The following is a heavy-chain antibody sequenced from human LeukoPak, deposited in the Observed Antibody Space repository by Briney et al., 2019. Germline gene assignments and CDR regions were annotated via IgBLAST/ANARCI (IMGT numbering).Heavy chain of an antibody. CDR3: AKGGNPPFYVTQTSWGVRAPFDY. CDR1: GFTFSDYY. V-gene: IGHV3-11*01. Sequence: GGSLRLSCAASGFTFSDYYMSWIRQAPGKGLEWVSYISSSGSTIYYADSVKGRFTISRDNSKNTLYLQMNSLRAEDTAVYYCAKGGNPPFYVTQTSWGVRAPFDYWGQGTLVTVSS. CDR2: ISSSGSTI. D-gene: IGHD2/OR15-2a*01. J-gene: IGHJ4*02.